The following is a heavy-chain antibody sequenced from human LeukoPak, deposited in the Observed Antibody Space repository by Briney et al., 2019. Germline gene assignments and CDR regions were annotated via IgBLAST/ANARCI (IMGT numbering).Heavy chain of an antibody. J-gene: IGHJ4*02. CDR2: AYYRSKWYN. CDR1: GDRVSNNRAT. Sequence: SQTLSLTCAISGDRVSNNRATWNGIRQSPSRGLEWLGRAYYRSKWYNDYAVSVKSRITINPDTSRNQFSLQLNSVTPEDTAVYYCSRGRGDIDFDYWGQGTLVIVSS. V-gene: IGHV6-1*01. CDR3: SRGRGDIDFDY.